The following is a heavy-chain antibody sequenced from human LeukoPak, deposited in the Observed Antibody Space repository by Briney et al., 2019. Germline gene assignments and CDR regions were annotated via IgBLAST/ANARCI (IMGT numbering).Heavy chain of an antibody. D-gene: IGHD6-6*01. CDR1: GFTFSSYA. Sequence: GGSLRLSCAASGFTFSSYAMSWVRQAPGKGLEWVSAFSGSGGSTYYADSVKGRFTISRDNSKNTLYLQMNSLRAEDTAVYYCAKKMAIGGQLVPLDYWGQGTLVTVSS. CDR2: FSGSGGST. V-gene: IGHV3-23*01. J-gene: IGHJ4*02. CDR3: AKKMAIGGQLVPLDY.